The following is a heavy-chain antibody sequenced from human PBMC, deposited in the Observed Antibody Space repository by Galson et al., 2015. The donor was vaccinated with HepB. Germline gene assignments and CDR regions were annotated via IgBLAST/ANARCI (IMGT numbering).Heavy chain of an antibody. CDR3: AGSSGGNNWFDA. Sequence: SLRLSCAASGITLSSQWMHWVRQAPGKGLVWVSRINSDGSVTTYADSVKGRFTISRDNAKNTLYLQMNSLRAEDTAVYYCAGSSGGNNWFDAWGQGTLVTVSS. CDR2: INSDGSVT. D-gene: IGHD6-6*01. J-gene: IGHJ5*02. V-gene: IGHV3-74*01. CDR1: GITLSSQW.